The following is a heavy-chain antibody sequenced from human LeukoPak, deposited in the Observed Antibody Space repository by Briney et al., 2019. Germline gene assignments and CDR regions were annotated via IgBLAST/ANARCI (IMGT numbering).Heavy chain of an antibody. J-gene: IGHJ4*02. CDR2: MNPQNGDT. V-gene: IGHV1-8*01. Sequence: ASVKVSCKASGYIFTINEINWVRQATGQGLEWVGYMNPQNGDTAYAQKFQGRVIMTRNISISTAYMELSSLTSEDTAVYYCARHPRIYGSGSYLDYWGQGTLVTVSS. D-gene: IGHD3-10*01. CDR1: GYIFTINE. CDR3: ARHPRIYGSGSYLDY.